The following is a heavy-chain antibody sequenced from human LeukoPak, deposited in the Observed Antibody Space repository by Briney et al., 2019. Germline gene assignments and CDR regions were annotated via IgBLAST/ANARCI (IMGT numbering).Heavy chain of an antibody. CDR2: INPSSGGT. Sequence: VASVKVSCKASGYTFTRHYMNWVRQAPGQGLEWMGKINPSSGGTGYAQKFQGRVTITRDTSISTAYMELSSLRSEDTAVYYCARVDGSPDYWGQGTLVTVSS. CDR1: GYTFTRHY. V-gene: IGHV1-46*01. CDR3: ARVDGSPDY. D-gene: IGHD2-15*01. J-gene: IGHJ4*02.